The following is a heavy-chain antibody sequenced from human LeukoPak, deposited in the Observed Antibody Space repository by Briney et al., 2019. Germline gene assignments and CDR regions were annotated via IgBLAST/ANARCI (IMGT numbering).Heavy chain of an antibody. CDR2: IWYDGSNK. D-gene: IGHD3-10*01. V-gene: IGHV3-33*01. J-gene: IGHJ4*02. CDR1: GFTFSSYG. CDR3: ARGPVLLLWFGELLLDY. Sequence: GRSLRLSCAASGFTFSSYGMHWVRQAPGKGLERVAVIWYDGSNKYYADSVKGRFTISRDNSKNTLYLQMSSLRAEDTAVYYCARGPVLLLWFGELLLDYWGQGTLVTVSS.